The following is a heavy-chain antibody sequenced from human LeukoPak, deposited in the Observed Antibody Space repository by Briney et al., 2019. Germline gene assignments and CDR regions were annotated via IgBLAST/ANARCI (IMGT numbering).Heavy chain of an antibody. CDR2: INSNGGTT. D-gene: IGHD3-22*01. CDR1: GFTFSSYA. CDR3: VKMGTYYYGSSGSNY. J-gene: IGHJ4*02. Sequence: GGSLRLSCSASGFTFSSYAMHWVRQAPGKGLEYVSAINSNGGTTYYSDSVKGRFTISRDNSKNTLYLQMSSLRAEDTAVYYCVKMGTYYYGSSGSNYWGQGTLVTVSS. V-gene: IGHV3-64D*09.